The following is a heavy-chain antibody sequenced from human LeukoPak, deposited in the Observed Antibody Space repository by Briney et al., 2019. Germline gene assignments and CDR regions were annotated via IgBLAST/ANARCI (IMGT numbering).Heavy chain of an antibody. CDR1: GYTFTSYG. CDR2: ISAYNGNT. J-gene: IGHJ6*02. D-gene: IGHD1-1*01. Sequence: ASVKVSCKASGYTFTSYGISWVRQAPGQGLEWMGWISAYNGNTNYAQKLQGRVTMNTDTSTSTAYMELRSLRSDDTAVYYCARVGSERVWSYYYYYGMDVWGQGTTVTVSS. CDR3: ARVGSERVWSYYYYYGMDV. V-gene: IGHV1-18*01.